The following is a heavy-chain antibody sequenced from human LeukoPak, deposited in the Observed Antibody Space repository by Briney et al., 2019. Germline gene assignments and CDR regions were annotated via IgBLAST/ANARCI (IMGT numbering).Heavy chain of an antibody. V-gene: IGHV3-21*01. Sequence: GGSLRLSCAASAFTFSSYSMNWVRQAPGKGLEWVSFISTSSSYIHYADSVKGRFTISRDNAKNSLYLQMNSLRAEDTAVYYCASSTVITYYYYMDVWGKGTTVTVSS. D-gene: IGHD4-17*01. CDR1: AFTFSSYS. CDR2: ISTSSSYI. CDR3: ASSTVITYYYYMDV. J-gene: IGHJ6*03.